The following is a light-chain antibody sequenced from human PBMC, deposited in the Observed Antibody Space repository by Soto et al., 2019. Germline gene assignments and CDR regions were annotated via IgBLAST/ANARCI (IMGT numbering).Light chain of an antibody. Sequence: DIQMTQSPSSLSAFVGDRVTITCRASQTIDGFLNWYQQKPGKAPNLLIYAASSLQSGVPSRFSGSGSGTEFTLTISSLQPDDFATYYCQQSYTTLGTFGQGTKVEIK. V-gene: IGKV1-39*01. CDR2: AAS. J-gene: IGKJ1*01. CDR1: QTIDGF. CDR3: QQSYTTLGT.